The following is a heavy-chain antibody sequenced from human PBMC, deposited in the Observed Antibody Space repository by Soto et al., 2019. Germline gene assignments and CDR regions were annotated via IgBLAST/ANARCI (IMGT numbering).Heavy chain of an antibody. CDR2: ISYDGSNK. CDR3: AKAAPGKQLALDY. D-gene: IGHD6-6*01. CDR1: GFTFSSYG. Sequence: GGSLRLSCAASGFTFSSYGMHWVRQAPGKGLEWVAVISYDGSNKYYADSVKGRFTISRDNSKNTLYLQMNSLRAEDTAVYYCAKAAPGKQLALDYWGQGTLVTVSS. J-gene: IGHJ4*02. V-gene: IGHV3-30*18.